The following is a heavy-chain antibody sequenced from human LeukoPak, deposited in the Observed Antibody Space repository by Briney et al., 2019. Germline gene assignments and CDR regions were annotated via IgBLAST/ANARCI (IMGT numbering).Heavy chain of an antibody. D-gene: IGHD3-9*01. CDR1: GFTFDDYA. CDR2: ISWNSGSI. Sequence: GGSLRLSCAASGFTFDDYAMHWVRQAPGKGLEWVSGISWNSGSIGYADSVKGRFTISRDNAKNSLYLQMNSLRAEDTALYYCAKGRSDILTGYYDYWGQGTLVTVSS. CDR3: AKGRSDILTGYYDY. J-gene: IGHJ4*02. V-gene: IGHV3-9*01.